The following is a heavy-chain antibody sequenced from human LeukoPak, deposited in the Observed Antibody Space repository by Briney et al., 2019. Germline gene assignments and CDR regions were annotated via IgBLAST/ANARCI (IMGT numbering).Heavy chain of an antibody. D-gene: IGHD3-10*01. Sequence: GGSLRLSCAASGFTFSDYYMSWIRQAPGKGLEWVAIISYGGSDKYYADSVKGRFTISRDNSKNTLYLQMNSLRAEDTAVYYCAKDFGEAAFDIWGQGTMVTVSS. CDR3: AKDFGEAAFDI. J-gene: IGHJ3*02. V-gene: IGHV3-30*18. CDR2: ISYGGSDK. CDR1: GFTFSDYY.